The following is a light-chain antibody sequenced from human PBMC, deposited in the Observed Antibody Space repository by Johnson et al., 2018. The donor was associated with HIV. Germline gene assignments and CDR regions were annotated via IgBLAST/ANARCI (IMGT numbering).Light chain of an antibody. CDR2: DNN. V-gene: IGLV1-51*01. CDR1: SRDIGNNY. CDR3: GTWDSSLSVYV. J-gene: IGLJ1*01. Sequence: QLVLTQPPSVSAAPGQKVTFSCSGSSRDIGNNYVSCHQQFPGAAPKLLIYDNNKRPSGIPDRVSGSKSGTSATLGITGLQTGDEADYYCGTWDSSLSVYVFGTGTKVTVL.